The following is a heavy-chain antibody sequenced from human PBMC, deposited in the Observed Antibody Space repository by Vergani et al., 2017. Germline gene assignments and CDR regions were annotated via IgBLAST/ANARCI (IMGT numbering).Heavy chain of an antibody. CDR1: GGSISSSNW. CDR2: IHESGST. V-gene: IGHV4-4*02. J-gene: IGHJ5*02. Sequence: QVQLQESGPGLVKPSGTLSLTCAVSGGSISSSNWWRWVGQPPGKGLEWIGEIHESGSTNYNPALQRRVTISVDKSKNQFSLKLSSVPAADTAVYYCARVTGAWFDPWGQGTLVTVSS. CDR3: ARVTGAWFDP. D-gene: IGHD1-14*01.